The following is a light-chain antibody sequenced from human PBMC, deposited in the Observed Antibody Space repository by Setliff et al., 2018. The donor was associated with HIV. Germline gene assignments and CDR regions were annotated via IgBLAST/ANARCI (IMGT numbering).Light chain of an antibody. J-gene: IGLJ1*01. CDR1: NIGSKS. V-gene: IGLV3-21*03. CDR2: DDN. Sequence: SYELTQPPSVSVAPGKTATITCGGNNIGSKSVHWYQQKPGQAPLLVVYDDNDRPSGIPARFSGSNSGNTATLTISRVEAGDEADYYCQVWDSSSDHHVFRTGTKVTVL. CDR3: QVWDSSSDHHV.